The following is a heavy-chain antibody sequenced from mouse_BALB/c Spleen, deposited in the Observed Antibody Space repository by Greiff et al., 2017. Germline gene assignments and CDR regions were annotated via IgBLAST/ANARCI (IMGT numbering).Heavy chain of an antibody. Sequence: EVQLQQSGAELVKPGASVKLSCTASGFNIKDTYMHWVKQRPEQGLEWIGRIDPANGNTKYDPKFQGKATITADTSSNTAYLQLSSLTSEDTAVYYCAYGNYLYWYFDVWGAGTTVTVSS. V-gene: IGHV14-3*02. CDR3: AYGNYLYWYFDV. CDR2: IDPANGNT. D-gene: IGHD2-1*01. CDR1: GFNIKDTY. J-gene: IGHJ1*01.